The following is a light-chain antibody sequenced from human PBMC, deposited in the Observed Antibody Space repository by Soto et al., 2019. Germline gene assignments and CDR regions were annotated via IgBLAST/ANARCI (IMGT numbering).Light chain of an antibody. CDR1: SSNIGSNY. CDR2: RNN. V-gene: IGLV1-47*01. CDR3: PAWDDSVSCMV. J-gene: IGLJ2*01. Sequence: QSVLTQPPSASGTPGQRVTISCSGSSSNIGSNYVYWYQQLPGTAPKLLIYRNNQRPSGVPDRFSGSKSGTSASLAISGRRCEDVADYDCPAWDDSVSCMVSGGGTKVT.